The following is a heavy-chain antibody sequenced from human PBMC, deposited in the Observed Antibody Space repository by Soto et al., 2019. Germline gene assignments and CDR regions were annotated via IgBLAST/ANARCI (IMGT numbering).Heavy chain of an antibody. CDR3: ARDGGVASVYGMDV. CDR2: INPNSGGT. V-gene: IGHV1-2*02. CDR1: GYTLTDYY. Sequence: QVHLVQSGAEVKRPGASVKVSCKASGYTLTDYYIHWVRQAPGQGLEWLGWINPNSGGTNYAQKFRGRVTLSRDTSISTSYLELGRLTTDDTAVYYCARDGGVASVYGMDVGGQWTTVTVSS. J-gene: IGHJ6*02. D-gene: IGHD5-12*01.